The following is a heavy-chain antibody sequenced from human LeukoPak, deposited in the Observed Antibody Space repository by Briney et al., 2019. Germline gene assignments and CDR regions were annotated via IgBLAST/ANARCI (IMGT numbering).Heavy chain of an antibody. CDR1: GGSISSYY. Sequence: SETLSLTCTVSGGSISSYYWSWIRQPPGKGLEWIGYIYYSGSTNYNPSLKSRVTISVDTSKNQFSLKLSSVTAADTAVYYCARVYYYGSGSYGYFDYWGQGTLVTVSS. D-gene: IGHD3-10*01. CDR2: IYYSGST. CDR3: ARVYYYGSGSYGYFDY. J-gene: IGHJ4*02. V-gene: IGHV4-59*01.